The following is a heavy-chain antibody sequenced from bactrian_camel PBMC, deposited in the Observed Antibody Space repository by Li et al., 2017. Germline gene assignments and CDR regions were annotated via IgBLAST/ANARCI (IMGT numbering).Heavy chain of an antibody. Sequence: DVQLVESGGGPVQPGGSLTLSCTAPGFEFKTCDMSWNRQAAGKRREWVSNLKPDGSTNYTDSVKGRFTTSKDKAKDTEYLQMNNLKPEDTALYSCKTNCIPLGSYWFLSDSGYWGQGTQVTVS. D-gene: IGHD2*01. CDR2: LKPDGST. V-gene: IGHV3S10*01. CDR3: KTNCIPLGSYWFLSDSGY. CDR1: GFEFKTCD. J-gene: IGHJ6*01.